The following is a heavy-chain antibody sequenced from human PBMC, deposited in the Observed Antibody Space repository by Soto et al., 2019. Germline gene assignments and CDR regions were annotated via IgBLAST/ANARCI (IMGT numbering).Heavy chain of an antibody. D-gene: IGHD1-1*01. J-gene: IGHJ4*02. CDR1: GFTFNTYG. CDR2: IWSDGNNK. CDR3: ARIQLDTIMALDC. Sequence: QVQLVESGGGVVQPGRSLRLSCAVPGFTFNTYGFHWVRQAPGKGLEWVSVIWSDGNNKYYADSVKGRFTISRDSSKNTLYLQMNSLRVEDTAVYYCARIQLDTIMALDCWGQGTLVTVSS. V-gene: IGHV3-33*01.